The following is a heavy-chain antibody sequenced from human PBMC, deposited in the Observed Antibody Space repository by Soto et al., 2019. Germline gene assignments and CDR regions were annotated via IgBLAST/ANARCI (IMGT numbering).Heavy chain of an antibody. CDR2: ISYDGSNK. V-gene: IGHV3-30*18. J-gene: IGHJ6*02. CDR3: AKDLVPNVEAVAEYYYYGMDV. D-gene: IGHD6-19*01. Sequence: PGGSLRLSCAASAFNFSTYDMHWVRQAPGKGLEWVAVISYDGSNKYYADSVKGRFTISRDNSKNTLYLQMNSLRAEDTAVYYCAKDLVPNVEAVAEYYYYGMDVWGQGTTVTVSS. CDR1: AFNFSTYD.